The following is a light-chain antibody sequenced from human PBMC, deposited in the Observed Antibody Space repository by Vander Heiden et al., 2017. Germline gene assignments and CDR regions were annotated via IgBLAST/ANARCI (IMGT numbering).Light chain of an antibody. V-gene: IGKV1-39*01. CDR3: QQSYSTP. Sequence: DIQMTQSPSSLSASVGDRVTITCRASQRITSCLNWYEQKPGKAPKLLIYAASSLQSGVPSRFSGSGSGTDFTLTISSLQPEDFAPYQCQQSYSTPFGPGTKVDIK. CDR2: AAS. J-gene: IGKJ3*01. CDR1: QRITSC.